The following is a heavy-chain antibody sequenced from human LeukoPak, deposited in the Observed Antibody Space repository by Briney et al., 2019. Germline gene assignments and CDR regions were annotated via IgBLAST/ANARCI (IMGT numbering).Heavy chain of an antibody. D-gene: IGHD6-19*01. Sequence: LSETLSLTCAVYGGSFSGYYWSWIRQPPGKGLEWIGEINHSGSTNYNPSLKSRVTISVDTSKNQFSLKLSSVTAADTAVYYCARGRSSGWYVTYYYYMDVWGKGTTVTVSS. J-gene: IGHJ6*03. CDR3: ARGRSSGWYVTYYYYMDV. CDR2: INHSGST. V-gene: IGHV4-34*01. CDR1: GGSFSGYY.